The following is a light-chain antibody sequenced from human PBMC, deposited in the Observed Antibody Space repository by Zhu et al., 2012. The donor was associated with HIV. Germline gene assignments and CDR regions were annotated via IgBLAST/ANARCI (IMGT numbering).Light chain of an antibody. CDR3: HQYATSPWT. V-gene: IGKV3-11*01. CDR1: GSVRSF. J-gene: IGKJ1*01. CDR2: DTS. Sequence: IVLTQSPATLSLSPGERATVSCRASGSVRSFLAWYQQKPGQAPRLLIYDTSKRATGIPARFSGSGYGTEFTLTISRLEPEDFAVYHCHQYATSPWTFGQGTKVEVK.